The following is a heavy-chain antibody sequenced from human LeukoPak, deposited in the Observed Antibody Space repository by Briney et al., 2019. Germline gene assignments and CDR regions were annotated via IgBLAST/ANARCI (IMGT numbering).Heavy chain of an antibody. CDR3: ARGVTPGSGYYGY. CDR2: MNPNSGNT. V-gene: IGHV1-8*01. D-gene: IGHD3-22*01. CDR1: GYTFTSYD. Sequence: ASVKVSCKASGYTFTSYDINWGRPATGQGREWLGWMNPNSGNTGYAQKFQGRVTMTRNTSISTAYMELSSLRSEDTAVYYCARGVTPGSGYYGYWGQGTLVTVSS. J-gene: IGHJ4*02.